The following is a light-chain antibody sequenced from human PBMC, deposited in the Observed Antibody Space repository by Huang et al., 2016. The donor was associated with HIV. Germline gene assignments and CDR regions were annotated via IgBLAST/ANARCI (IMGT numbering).Light chain of an antibody. CDR2: GSS. Sequence: EIVMTQSPATLSVSPGERATLSCRASQSISTNLAWYQPKPGQAPMILISGSSTRANGIPARFSGSGSGTEFALTISGLQSEDFAVYYCQQYNNWQGTFGQGTKVDIK. J-gene: IGKJ1*01. CDR1: QSISTN. V-gene: IGKV3-15*01. CDR3: QQYNNWQGT.